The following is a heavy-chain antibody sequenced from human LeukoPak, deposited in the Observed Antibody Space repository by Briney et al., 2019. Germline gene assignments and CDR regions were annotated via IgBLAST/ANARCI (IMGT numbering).Heavy chain of an antibody. V-gene: IGHV3-33*01. Sequence: GGSLRLSCAASGFTFSDYGMHWVRQAPGKGLEWVAVIWYDGSNKYYADSVKGRFTISRDSSKNTLYLQMNSLRAEDTAVYYCARDWVTYYFDYWGQGTLVAVSS. CDR2: IWYDGSNK. D-gene: IGHD4-23*01. CDR1: GFTFSDYG. J-gene: IGHJ4*02. CDR3: ARDWVTYYFDY.